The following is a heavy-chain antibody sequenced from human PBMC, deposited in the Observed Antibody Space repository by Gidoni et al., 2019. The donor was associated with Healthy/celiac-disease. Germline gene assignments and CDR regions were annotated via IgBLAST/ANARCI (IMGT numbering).Heavy chain of an antibody. CDR3: ARDSMPGRGWYEFDY. J-gene: IGHJ4*02. Sequence: QVQLVESGGGVVQPGRSLRLSCAASGFTFSSYGMHWVRQAPGKGLEWVAVIWYDGSNKYYADSVKGRFTISRDNSKNTLYLQMNSLRAEDTAVYYCARDSMPGRGWYEFDYWGQGTLVTVSS. D-gene: IGHD6-19*01. V-gene: IGHV3-33*01. CDR2: IWYDGSNK. CDR1: GFTFSSYG.